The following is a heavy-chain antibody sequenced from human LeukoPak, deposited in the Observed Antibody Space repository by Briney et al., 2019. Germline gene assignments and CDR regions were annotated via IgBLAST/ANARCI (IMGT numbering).Heavy chain of an antibody. V-gene: IGHV3-48*01. CDR1: GFTFSSYS. CDR2: IHRGSSPI. CDR3: ARVEYSKGYYFDY. Sequence: PGGSLRLSCAASGFTFSSYSMKWVRQAPGKGLEWVSHIHRGSSPIYYADSVKGQFTISRDNAKNSLYLQMNSLRAEDTAVYYCARVEYSKGYYFDYWGQGTLVTVSS. J-gene: IGHJ4*02. D-gene: IGHD2/OR15-2a*01.